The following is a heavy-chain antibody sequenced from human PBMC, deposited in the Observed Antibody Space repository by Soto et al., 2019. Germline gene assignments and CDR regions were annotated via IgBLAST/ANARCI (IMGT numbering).Heavy chain of an antibody. J-gene: IGHJ4*02. CDR1: GFGFSNYA. D-gene: IGHD6-13*01. CDR3: ARRSSSWYFDY. V-gene: IGHV3-23*01. Sequence: GSLRLSCAASGFGFSNYAMTWVRQAPGKGLEWVSSITTNGATTYYADSVKGRFTISRDNSKNTLYLQMNSPRAEDTAVYYCARRSSSWYFDYWGQGTLVTVSS. CDR2: ITTNGATT.